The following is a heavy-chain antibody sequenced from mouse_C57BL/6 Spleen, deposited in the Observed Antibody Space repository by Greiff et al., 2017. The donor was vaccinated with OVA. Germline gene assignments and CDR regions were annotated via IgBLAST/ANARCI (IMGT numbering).Heavy chain of an antibody. CDR3: ARSHDGYYWYFDV. Sequence: EVQRVESGPGLAKPSQTLSLTCSVTGYSITSDYWNWIRKFPGNKLEYMGYISYSGSTYYNPSLKSRISITRDTSKNQYYLQLNSVTTEDTATYYCARSHDGYYWYFDVWGTGTTVTVSS. V-gene: IGHV3-8*01. CDR1: GYSITSDY. CDR2: ISYSGST. J-gene: IGHJ1*03. D-gene: IGHD2-3*01.